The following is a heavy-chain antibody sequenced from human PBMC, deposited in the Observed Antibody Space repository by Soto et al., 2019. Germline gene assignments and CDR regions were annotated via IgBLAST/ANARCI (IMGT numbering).Heavy chain of an antibody. CDR3: VKSDSGSYSWEGYFDY. CDR2: LSYDGSNE. D-gene: IGHD1-26*01. V-gene: IGHV3-30*18. J-gene: IGHJ4*02. CDR1: GFTFNTYA. Sequence: GGSLRLSCAASGFTFNTYAMYWVRQAPDKGLQWVAVLSYDGSNEYYADSVKGRFTISRDISKLYLQMNSLRAEDTAVYYCVKSDSGSYSWEGYFDYWGQGTLVTVSS.